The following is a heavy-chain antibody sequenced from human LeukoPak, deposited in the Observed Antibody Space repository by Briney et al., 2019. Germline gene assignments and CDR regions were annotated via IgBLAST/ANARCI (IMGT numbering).Heavy chain of an antibody. D-gene: IGHD3-10*01. CDR3: AKAYYGSGSLLDWFDP. CDR2: ISYDGSKK. Sequence: GGSLRLSCAASGFTFSSYGMHWVRQAPGKGLEWVAIISYDGSKKYYGDSVKGRFTISRDNSKNTLYLQMNSLRAEDTAVYYCAKAYYGSGSLLDWFDPWGQGTLVTVSS. CDR1: GFTFSSYG. J-gene: IGHJ5*02. V-gene: IGHV3-30*18.